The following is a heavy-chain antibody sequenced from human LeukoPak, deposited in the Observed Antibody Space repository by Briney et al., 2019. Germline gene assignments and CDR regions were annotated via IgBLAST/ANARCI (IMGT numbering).Heavy chain of an antibody. J-gene: IGHJ6*03. CDR3: ARGAPEKYCSSTSCPRAETGPIYYYYYYMDV. CDR2: IISSSSTI. CDR1: GFTFSSYS. Sequence: GGSLRLSCAASGFTFSSYSMNWVRQAPGKGLEWVSYIISSSSTIYYADSVKGRFTISRDNAKNSLYLQMNSLRAEDTAVYYCARGAPEKYCSSTSCPRAETGPIYYYYYYMDVWGKGTTVTVSS. D-gene: IGHD2-2*01. V-gene: IGHV3-48*01.